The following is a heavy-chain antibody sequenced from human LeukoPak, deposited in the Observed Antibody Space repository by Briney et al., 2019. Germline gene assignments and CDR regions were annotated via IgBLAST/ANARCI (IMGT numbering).Heavy chain of an antibody. D-gene: IGHD5-12*01. CDR1: GITVSSNY. V-gene: IGHV3-66*01. CDR3: AKEYSGYDFDY. CDR2: IYSDGTT. Sequence: PGGSLRLSCAASGITVSSNYMSWVRQAPGKGLEWVSVIYSDGTTAYADSVKGRITISRDNSKNTLYLQMNSLRAEDTAVYYCAKEYSGYDFDYWGQGTLVTVSS. J-gene: IGHJ4*02.